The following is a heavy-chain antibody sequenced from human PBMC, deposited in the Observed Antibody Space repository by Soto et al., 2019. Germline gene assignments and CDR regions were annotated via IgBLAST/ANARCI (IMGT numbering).Heavy chain of an antibody. Sequence: GGSLRLSCAASGFTFSSYAMSWVRQAPGKGLEWVSAISGSGGSTYYADSVKGRFTISRDNSNNTLYLQMNSLRAEDTAVYYCAKEERDSSSWYVWFDPWGQGTLVTVSS. CDR2: ISGSGGST. V-gene: IGHV3-23*01. CDR3: AKEERDSSSWYVWFDP. J-gene: IGHJ5*02. CDR1: GFTFSSYA. D-gene: IGHD6-13*01.